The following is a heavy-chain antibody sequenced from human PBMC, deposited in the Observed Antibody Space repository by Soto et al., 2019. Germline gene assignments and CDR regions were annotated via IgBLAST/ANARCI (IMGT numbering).Heavy chain of an antibody. CDR3: ARAWTATAGWANWFDR. D-gene: IGHD6-13*01. CDR1: GGSISGEGYY. Sequence: QVQLQESGPGLVEPSQTLSLTCTVSGGSISGEGYYWSWIRQYSGGGLEGIGYIPYRGSTYYNPPLKSPVIISVDTSKTQFFLNLSSVTAADTAVYYCARAWTATAGWANWFDRWGQGTLVTVSS. V-gene: IGHV4-31*01. CDR2: IPYRGST. J-gene: IGHJ5*02.